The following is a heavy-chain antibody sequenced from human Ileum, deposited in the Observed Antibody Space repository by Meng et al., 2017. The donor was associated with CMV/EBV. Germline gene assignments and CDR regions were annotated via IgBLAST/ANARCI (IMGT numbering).Heavy chain of an antibody. CDR3: AKDGLSYCNGNCYHYSDF. Sequence: GESLKISCAASGFTFSTYAMSWVRQAPGKGLEWVAIISGSGGKTDHADSVKGRFTISRDNSKNTLYLQMNSLRVEDMAVYYCAKDGLSYCNGNCYHYSDFWGQGTLVTVSS. J-gene: IGHJ4*02. CDR2: ISGSGGKT. D-gene: IGHD2-21*01. CDR1: GFTFSTYA. V-gene: IGHV3-23*01.